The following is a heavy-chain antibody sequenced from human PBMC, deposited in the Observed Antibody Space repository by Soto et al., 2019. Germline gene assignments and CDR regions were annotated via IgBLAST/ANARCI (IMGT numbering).Heavy chain of an antibody. J-gene: IGHJ5*02. CDR3: ARGRGSTSAPYFDP. Sequence: SETLSLTCAVSGGSISSGGYSWSWIRQPPGKGLEWIGYIYHSGSTYYNPSLKSRVTISVDRSKNQFSLKLSSVTAADTAVYYCARGRGSTSAPYFDPWGQGTLVTVSS. CDR2: IYHSGST. CDR1: GGSISSGGYS. D-gene: IGHD2-2*01. V-gene: IGHV4-30-2*01.